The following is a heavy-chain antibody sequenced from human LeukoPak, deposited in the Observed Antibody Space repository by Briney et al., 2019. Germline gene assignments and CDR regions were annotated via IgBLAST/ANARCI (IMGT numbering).Heavy chain of an antibody. CDR1: GYTFSDYY. Sequence: ASVKVSCKASGYTFSDYYMHWVRQAPGQGLEWMGWINPNSGVTNYAQKLQGRVTMTTDTSTSTAYMELRSLRSDDTAVYYCARDKLSLAVGADNYFDYWGQGTLVTVSS. V-gene: IGHV1-2*02. J-gene: IGHJ4*02. D-gene: IGHD1-26*01. CDR3: ARDKLSLAVGADNYFDY. CDR2: INPNSGVT.